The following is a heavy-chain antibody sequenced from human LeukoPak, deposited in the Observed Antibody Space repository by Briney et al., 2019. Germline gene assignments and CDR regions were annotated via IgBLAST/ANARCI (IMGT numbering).Heavy chain of an antibody. CDR2: INPNSGGT. CDR3: ARDLLGGYSPYYFDY. D-gene: IGHD5-12*01. Sequence: ASVEVSCKASGYTFTGYYMHWVRQAPGQGLEWMGWINPNSGGTNYAQKFQGRVTMTRDTSISTAYMELSRLRSDDTAVYYCARDLLGGYSPYYFDYWGQGTLVTVSS. CDR1: GYTFTGYY. J-gene: IGHJ4*02. V-gene: IGHV1-2*02.